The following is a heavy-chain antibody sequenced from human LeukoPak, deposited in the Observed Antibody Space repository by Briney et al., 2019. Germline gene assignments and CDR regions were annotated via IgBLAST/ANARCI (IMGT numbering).Heavy chain of an antibody. CDR2: IYTSGST. V-gene: IGHV4-61*02. CDR3: ARTPLGYSYAIDY. D-gene: IGHD5-18*01. CDR1: GGSISSGSYY. Sequence: SETLSLTCTVSGGSISSGSYYWSWIRQPAGKGLEWIGRIYTSGSTNYNPSLKSRVTISVDTSKNQFSLKLNSVTAADTAVYYCARTPLGYSYAIDYWGQGTLVTVSP. J-gene: IGHJ4*02.